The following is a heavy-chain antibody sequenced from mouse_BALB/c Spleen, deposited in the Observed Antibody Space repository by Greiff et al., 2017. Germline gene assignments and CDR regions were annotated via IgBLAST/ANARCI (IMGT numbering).Heavy chain of an antibody. Sequence: QVQLQQSGAELVRPGASVRISCKASGYTFTSYYIHWVKQRPGQGLEWIGWIYPGNVNTKYNEKFKGKATLTADKSSSTAYMQLSSLTSEDSAVYFCARGGRYFDYWGQGTTLTVSS. CDR2: IYPGNVNT. J-gene: IGHJ2*01. CDR3: ARGGRYFDY. CDR1: GYTFTSYY. V-gene: IGHV1S56*01.